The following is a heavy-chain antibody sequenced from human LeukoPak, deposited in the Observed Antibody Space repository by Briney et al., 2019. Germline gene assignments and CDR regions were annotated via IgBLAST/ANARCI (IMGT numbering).Heavy chain of an antibody. CDR3: ARGFGLFRVVEGH. CDR1: GYTFTNYD. Sequence: ASVKVSCKASGYTFTNYDMNWVRQATGQGLEWMGWMNPNSGNTGYAQKFQGRVTMTRNTSISTAYMELSSLRSEDTAVYYCARGFGLFRVVEGHWGQGTLVTVS. J-gene: IGHJ4*02. D-gene: IGHD2-15*01. V-gene: IGHV1-8*01. CDR2: MNPNSGNT.